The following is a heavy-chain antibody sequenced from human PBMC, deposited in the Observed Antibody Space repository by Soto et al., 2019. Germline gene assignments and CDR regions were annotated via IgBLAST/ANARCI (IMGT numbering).Heavy chain of an antibody. J-gene: IGHJ4*02. D-gene: IGHD5-12*01. Sequence: EVQLVESGGGLVKPGGSLRLSCAASGFTFRSDGMNWVCQTPHKGLEWVSSISSSGTSIHYADSVRGRFIISRDNDKKSVFLQMNSLRADDTAVYFCARDLRYSGSFHFASWGQGALVTVSS. V-gene: IGHV3-21*01. CDR2: ISSSGTSI. CDR3: ARDLRYSGSFHFAS. CDR1: GFTFRSDG.